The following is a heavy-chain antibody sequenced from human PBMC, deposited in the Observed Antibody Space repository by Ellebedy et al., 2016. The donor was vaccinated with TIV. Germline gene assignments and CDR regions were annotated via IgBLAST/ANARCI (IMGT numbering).Heavy chain of an antibody. CDR2: ISSSSSYI. Sequence: GGSLRLXXAASGFTFSDYSMNWVRQAPGKGLQWLSSISSSSSYIYYADSVKGRFTISRDNAKNSLYLQMNSLRVEDTAVYHCARSDWFDPWGQGTLVTVSS. CDR3: ARSDWFDP. V-gene: IGHV3-21*01. CDR1: GFTFSDYS. J-gene: IGHJ5*02.